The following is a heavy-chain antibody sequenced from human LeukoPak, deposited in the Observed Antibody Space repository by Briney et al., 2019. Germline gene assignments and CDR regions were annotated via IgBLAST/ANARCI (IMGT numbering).Heavy chain of an antibody. D-gene: IGHD6-13*01. CDR2: IIPIFGTA. V-gene: IGHV1-69*13. CDR1: GGTFSSYA. J-gene: IGHJ5*02. Sequence: ASVKVSCKASGGTFSSYAISWVRQAPGQGLEWMGGIIPIFGTANYAQKFQGRVTITADESTSTAYMELSSLRSEDTAVYFCASAPRYSSSWPNNWFDPWGXXTLXTVS. CDR3: ASAPRYSSSWPNNWFDP.